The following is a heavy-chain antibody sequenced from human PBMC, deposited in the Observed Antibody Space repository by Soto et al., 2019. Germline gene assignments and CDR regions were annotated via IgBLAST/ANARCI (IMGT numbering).Heavy chain of an antibody. Sequence: EVQLVESGGGLVQPGGSLKLSCAASGFTFSGSAMHWVRQASGKGLEWVGRIRSKANNYPTAYAASVKGRFTISRDEPKNTAYLQMNSLKNEDTAVYYCNRQRGEAVVGCFYYYYMDVWGKGTTVSVSS. J-gene: IGHJ6*03. D-gene: IGHD3-16*01. CDR3: NRQRGEAVVGCFYYYYMDV. CDR1: GFTFSGSA. V-gene: IGHV3-73*01. CDR2: IRSKANNYPT.